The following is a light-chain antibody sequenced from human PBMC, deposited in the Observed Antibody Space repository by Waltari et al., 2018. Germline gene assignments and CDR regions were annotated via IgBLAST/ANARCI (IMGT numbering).Light chain of an antibody. CDR2: GKN. Sequence: SSELTQDSAVSVALGQTVRITCQGASLRTSYASWYQQKSGQAPILVRFGKNKRPSGIPNRFAGDNSERTTSLTITGDQAEDEADYYCSSRDSSASHVLFAGGTKVTVL. J-gene: IGLJ2*01. CDR3: SSRDSSASHVL. V-gene: IGLV3-19*01. CDR1: SLRTSY.